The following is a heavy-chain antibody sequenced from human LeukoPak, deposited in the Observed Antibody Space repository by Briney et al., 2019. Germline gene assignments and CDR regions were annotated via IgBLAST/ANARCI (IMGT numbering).Heavy chain of an antibody. CDR1: GFTFSSYT. V-gene: IGHV3-23*01. CDR3: AKALGSGWYSFDY. D-gene: IGHD6-19*01. Sequence: GGSRRLSCAASGFTFSSYTMSWVRQAPGKGLEWVSAISGSGSSTYYADSVKGRFTISRDNSKNTLYLQMNSLRAEDTAVYYCAKALGSGWYSFDYWGQGTLVTVSS. CDR2: ISGSGSST. J-gene: IGHJ4*02.